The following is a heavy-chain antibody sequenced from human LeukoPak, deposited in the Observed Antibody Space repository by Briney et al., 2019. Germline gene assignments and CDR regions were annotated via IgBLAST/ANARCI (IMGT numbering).Heavy chain of an antibody. CDR3: ARLLGYCSGGSCYGDY. CDR2: ISAYNGNT. J-gene: IGHJ4*02. Sequence: VKVSCKASGYTFTSYGISWVRQAPGQGLEWMGWISAYNGNTNYAQKLQGRVTMTTDTSTNTAYIELRSLRSDDTAVYYCARLLGYCSGGSCYGDYWGQGTLVTVSS. V-gene: IGHV1-18*04. CDR1: GYTFTSYG. D-gene: IGHD2-15*01.